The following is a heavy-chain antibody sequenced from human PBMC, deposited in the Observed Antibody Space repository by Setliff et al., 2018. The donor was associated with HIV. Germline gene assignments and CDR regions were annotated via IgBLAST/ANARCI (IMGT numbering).Heavy chain of an antibody. Sequence: ASVKVSCKASGYTFTSYAMHWVRQAPGQRLEWMGWINAGNGNTKYSQEFQGRVTITRDTSASTAYMELSSLRSEDMAVYSCARSPPYYDILTGYSNRGNWFDPWGQGTLVTVSS. CDR1: GYTFTSYA. D-gene: IGHD3-9*01. CDR3: ARSPPYYDILTGYSNRGNWFDP. J-gene: IGHJ5*02. CDR2: INAGNGNT. V-gene: IGHV1-3*03.